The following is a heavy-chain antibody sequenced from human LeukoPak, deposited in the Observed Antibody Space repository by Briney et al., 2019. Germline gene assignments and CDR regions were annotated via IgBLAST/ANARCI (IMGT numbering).Heavy chain of an antibody. CDR3: AKQEGALIQNWCFDH. Sequence: GGSLTLSCGPAAFTFSDFVMSWVRLAAGGGLEWVSCIEKDASRAYYADSVRGRFTVSRDNSKNTLYLQMSSLRVEDTALYYCAKQEGALIQNWCFDHWGLGTLVTVSS. CDR1: AFTFSDFV. D-gene: IGHD1-26*01. CDR2: IEKDASRA. J-gene: IGHJ4*02. V-gene: IGHV3-23*03.